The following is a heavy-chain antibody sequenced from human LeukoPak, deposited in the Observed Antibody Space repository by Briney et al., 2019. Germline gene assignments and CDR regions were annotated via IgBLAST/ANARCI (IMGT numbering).Heavy chain of an antibody. J-gene: IGHJ4*02. CDR2: ISGSGGST. CDR1: GFTFSSYA. V-gene: IGHV3-23*01. CDR3: ARNFGNVDY. D-gene: IGHD1-7*01. Sequence: GGSLRLSCVASGFTFSSYAMSWVRQAPGKGLEWVSGISGSGGSTYYADSVKGRFTISRDNSKNTPYLQMNSLRAEDTAVYYCARNFGNVDYWGQGTLVTVSS.